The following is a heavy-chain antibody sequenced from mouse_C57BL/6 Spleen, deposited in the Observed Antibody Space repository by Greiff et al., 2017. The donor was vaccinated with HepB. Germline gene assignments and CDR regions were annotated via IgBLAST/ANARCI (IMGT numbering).Heavy chain of an antibody. J-gene: IGHJ3*01. CDR1: GYTFTSYS. D-gene: IGHD1-1*01. Sequence: QVQLQQPGAELVMPGASVKLSCKASGYTFTSYSMHWVKQRPGQGLEWIGEIDPSDSYTNYNQKFKGKSTLTVDKSSSTAYMQLSSLTSDDSAVYYCARSPHYYGSSYGIAYWGQGTLVTVSA. CDR3: ARSPHYYGSSYGIAY. V-gene: IGHV1-69*01. CDR2: IDPSDSYT.